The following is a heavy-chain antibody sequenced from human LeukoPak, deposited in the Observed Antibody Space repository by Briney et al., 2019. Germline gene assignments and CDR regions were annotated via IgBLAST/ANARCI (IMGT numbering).Heavy chain of an antibody. Sequence: SETLSLTCTVSGDSISTSTYYWGWIRQPPGKGLEWIGSIFYSGSTYYNPSLKSRVTISVDTSKNQFSLRLSSVTAADTAVYYCAREGGPYRPLDYSGQGTLVTVSS. J-gene: IGHJ4*02. CDR2: IFYSGST. V-gene: IGHV4-39*02. CDR3: AREGGPYRPLDY. CDR1: GDSISTSTYY.